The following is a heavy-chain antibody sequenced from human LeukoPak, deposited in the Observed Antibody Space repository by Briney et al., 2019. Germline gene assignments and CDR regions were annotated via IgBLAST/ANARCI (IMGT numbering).Heavy chain of an antibody. J-gene: IGHJ5*02. CDR2: FDPEDGET. CDR1: GYTLTELS. D-gene: IGHD6-13*01. CDR3: ATDSTGSSWYRDWFDP. Sequence: ASVKVSCKVSGYTLTELSMHWVRQAPGKGLEWMGGFDPEDGETIYAQKFQGRVTMTEGTSTDTAYMELSSLRSEDTAVYYCATDSTGSSWYRDWFDPWGQGTLVTVSS. V-gene: IGHV1-24*01.